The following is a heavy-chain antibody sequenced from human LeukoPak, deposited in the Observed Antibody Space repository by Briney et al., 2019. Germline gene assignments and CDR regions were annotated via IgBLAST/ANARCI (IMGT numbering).Heavy chain of an antibody. J-gene: IGHJ4*02. Sequence: ASVKVSCKVSGYTLTELSMHWVRQAPGKGLEWMGGFDPEDGETIYAQKFQGRVTMTEDTSTDTAYMELSSLRSEDTAVYYCARAFGGYYYDSSGYPFDYWGQGTLVTVSS. CDR1: GYTLTELS. CDR3: ARAFGGYYYDSSGYPFDY. CDR2: FDPEDGET. D-gene: IGHD3-22*01. V-gene: IGHV1-24*01.